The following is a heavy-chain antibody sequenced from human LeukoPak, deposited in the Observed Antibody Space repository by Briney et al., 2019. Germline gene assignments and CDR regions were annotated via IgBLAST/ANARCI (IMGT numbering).Heavy chain of an antibody. V-gene: IGHV3-23*01. J-gene: IGHJ2*01. CDR2: VSPSGDIT. D-gene: IGHD5-12*01. Sequence: GGSLRLSCAASGFTFSSHGMDWVRQAPGVGLEWVSGVSPSGDITYYADSVKGRFAISRDNSRNTVYFQLNSLRADDTAVSYWAKGIGYGPVDLWGRGTLVTVSS. CDR1: GFTFSSHG. CDR3: AKGIGYGPVDL.